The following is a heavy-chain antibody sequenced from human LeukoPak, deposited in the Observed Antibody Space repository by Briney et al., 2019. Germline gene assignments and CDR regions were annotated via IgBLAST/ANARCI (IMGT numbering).Heavy chain of an antibody. CDR1: GGSISSYY. J-gene: IGHJ1*01. CDR3: ARAWVIAARPPGSYFQH. CDR2: IYYSGST. D-gene: IGHD6-6*01. Sequence: SETLSLTCTVSGGSISSYYWSWIRQPPGKGLEWIGYIYYSGSTNYNPSLKSRVTISVDTSKNQFSLKLSSVTAADTAVYYCARAWVIAARPPGSYFQHWGQGTLVTVSS. V-gene: IGHV4-59*08.